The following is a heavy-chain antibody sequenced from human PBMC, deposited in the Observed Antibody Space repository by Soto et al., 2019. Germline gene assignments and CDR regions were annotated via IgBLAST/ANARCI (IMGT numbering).Heavy chain of an antibody. D-gene: IGHD6-6*01. V-gene: IGHV1-69*13. Sequence: SVKVSCKASGGTFSSYAISWVRQAPGQGLEWMGGIIPIFGTANYAQKFQGRVTITADESTSTAYMELSSLRSEDTAVYYCARESRGAARPGFDYYYYYGMDVWGQGTTVTVSS. J-gene: IGHJ6*02. CDR1: GGTFSSYA. CDR2: IIPIFGTA. CDR3: ARESRGAARPGFDYYYYYGMDV.